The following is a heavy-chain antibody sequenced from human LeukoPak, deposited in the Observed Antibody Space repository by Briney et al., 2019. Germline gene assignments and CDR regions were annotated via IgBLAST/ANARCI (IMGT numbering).Heavy chain of an antibody. Sequence: SETLSLTCTVPGGSISSYYWSWIRQPPGKGLEWIGYIYYSGSTNYNPSLKSRVTISVDTSKNQFSLKLSSVTAADTAVYYCARGRFGSSWPGDFDYWGQGTLVTVSS. J-gene: IGHJ4*02. D-gene: IGHD6-13*01. CDR1: GGSISSYY. CDR2: IYYSGST. V-gene: IGHV4-59*01. CDR3: ARGRFGSSWPGDFDY.